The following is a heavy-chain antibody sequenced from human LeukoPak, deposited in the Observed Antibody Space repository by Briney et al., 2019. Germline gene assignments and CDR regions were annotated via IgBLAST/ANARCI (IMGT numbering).Heavy chain of an antibody. Sequence: GPLRLSCAASGFTFSSYGMHWVRQAPGKGLEWVAFIRYDGSNKYYADSVKGRFTISRDNSKNTLYLQMNSLRAEDTAVYYCAKGGIVVVPAAIPFDYWGQGTLVTVSS. CDR3: AKGGIVVVPAAIPFDY. J-gene: IGHJ4*02. CDR1: GFTFSSYG. D-gene: IGHD2-2*01. V-gene: IGHV3-30*02. CDR2: IRYDGSNK.